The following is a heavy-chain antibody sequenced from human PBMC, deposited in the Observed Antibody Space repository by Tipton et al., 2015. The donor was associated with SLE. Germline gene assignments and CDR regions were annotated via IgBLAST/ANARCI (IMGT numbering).Heavy chain of an antibody. V-gene: IGHV4-59*01. CDR1: GGSISSYY. J-gene: IGHJ3*02. CDR2: IYYSGST. CDR3: AKEGGNAFDI. D-gene: IGHD3-16*01. Sequence: TLSLTCTVSGGSISSYYWTWIRQPPGKGLEWIGYIYYSGSTNYNPSLKSRVTISLDTSKNQFSLKLSSVTAADTALYYCAKEGGNAFDIWGQGTMVTVSS.